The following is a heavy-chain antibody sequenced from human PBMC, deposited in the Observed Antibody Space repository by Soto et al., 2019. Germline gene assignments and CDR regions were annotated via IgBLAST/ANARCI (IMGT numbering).Heavy chain of an antibody. D-gene: IGHD2-15*01. CDR3: ARDRGYDAHDYYYNAMDV. V-gene: IGHV3-21*01. J-gene: IGHJ6*02. CDR2: IRGFSPYT. CDR1: GFTFRTYT. Sequence: EVQLVESGGGLVKPGGSLRLSCISSGFTFRTYTMNWVRQAPGKGLEWVSGIRGFSPYTFYAESVKGRFTISSDNAKNSLYLQMNSRRAEDTAVYYCARDRGYDAHDYYYNAMDVWGQGTTVTVSS.